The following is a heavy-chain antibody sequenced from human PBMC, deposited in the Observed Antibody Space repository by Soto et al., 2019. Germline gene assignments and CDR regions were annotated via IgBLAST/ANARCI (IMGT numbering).Heavy chain of an antibody. V-gene: IGHV1-69*13. CDR2: IIPIFGTA. Sequence: SVKVSCKASGGTFSSYAISWVRQAPGQGLEWMGGIIPIFGTANYAQKFQGRVTITADESTSTAYMELSNLRSEDTAVYYCARGPIAARLPSSYFDYWGQGTLVTVSS. CDR1: GGTFSSYA. D-gene: IGHD6-6*01. CDR3: ARGPIAARLPSSYFDY. J-gene: IGHJ4*02.